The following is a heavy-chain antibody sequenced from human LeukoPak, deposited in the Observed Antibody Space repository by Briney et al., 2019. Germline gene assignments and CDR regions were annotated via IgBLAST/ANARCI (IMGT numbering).Heavy chain of an antibody. CDR3: ANRGQQLYDY. V-gene: IGHV1-18*01. CDR1: DHTFSSDG. CDR2: INVYNGKT. D-gene: IGHD6-13*01. Sequence: ASVKVSCKISDHTFSSDGFTWVRQAPGKGLEWMGWINVYNGKTDYAHKFQGRVTMTTDTSTNTAYMDLRSLRSDGTAMYYCANRGQQLYDYWGQGTLVTVSS. J-gene: IGHJ4*02.